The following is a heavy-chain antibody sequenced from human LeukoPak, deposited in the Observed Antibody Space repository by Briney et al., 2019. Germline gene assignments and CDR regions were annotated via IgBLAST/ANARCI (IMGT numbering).Heavy chain of an antibody. CDR3: AKIDSTGYYYDN. V-gene: IGHV3-11*04. Sequence: GGSLRLSCAASGFTFSDYYMSWIRQAPGKGLEWVSYITNSGSTIYYADSVKGRFTISRDNSKNTLYLQMNSLRGDDTAVYYCAKIDSTGYYYDNWGQGTLVTVSS. CDR1: GFTFSDYY. J-gene: IGHJ4*02. CDR2: ITNSGSTI. D-gene: IGHD3-22*01.